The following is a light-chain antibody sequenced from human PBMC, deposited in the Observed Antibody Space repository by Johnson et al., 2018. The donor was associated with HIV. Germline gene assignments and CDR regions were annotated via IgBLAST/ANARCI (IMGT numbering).Light chain of an antibody. V-gene: IGLV1-51*01. CDR2: DNN. Sequence: QSVLTQPPSVSAAPGQKVTISCSGSSSNIGNNYVSWYQQLPGTAPKLLIYDNNKRPSGIPDRFSGSKSGPSATLGITGLQTGAEADYYGGTWDSSLSAGVFGTGTKVTFL. CDR3: GTWDSSLSAGV. CDR1: SSNIGNNY. J-gene: IGLJ1*01.